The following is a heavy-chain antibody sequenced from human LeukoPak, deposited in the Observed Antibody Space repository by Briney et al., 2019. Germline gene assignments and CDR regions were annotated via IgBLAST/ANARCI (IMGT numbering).Heavy chain of an antibody. CDR3: ARAFRSTVHRGWFDP. CDR2: IYYSGST. Sequence: SQTLSLTCTVSGGSISSGGYYWSWIRQHPGKGLEWIGYIYYSGSTYYNPSLKSRVTISVDTSKNQFSLKLSSVTAADTAVYYCARAFRSTVHRGWFDPWGQGTLVTVSS. CDR1: GGSISSGGYY. D-gene: IGHD4-17*01. J-gene: IGHJ5*02. V-gene: IGHV4-31*03.